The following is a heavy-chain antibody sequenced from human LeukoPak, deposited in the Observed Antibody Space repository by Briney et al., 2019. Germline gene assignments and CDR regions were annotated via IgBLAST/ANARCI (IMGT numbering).Heavy chain of an antibody. J-gene: IGHJ4*02. CDR1: GFTVNTND. V-gene: IGHV3-30*02. CDR2: IRYDGSNK. D-gene: IGHD3-3*01. Sequence: PGGSLRLSCAASGFTVNTNDMSWVRQAPGKGLEWVAFIRYDGSNKYYADSVKGRFTVSRDNSKNTLYLQMNSLRAEDTAVYYCAKTEWLSAPTFDYWGQGTLVTVSS. CDR3: AKTEWLSAPTFDY.